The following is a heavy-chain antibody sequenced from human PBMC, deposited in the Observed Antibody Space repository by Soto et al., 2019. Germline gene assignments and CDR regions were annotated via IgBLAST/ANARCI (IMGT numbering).Heavy chain of an antibody. CDR1: GFTFSSYG. Sequence: GGSLRLSCAASGFTFSSYGMHWVRQAPGKGLEWVAVISYDGSNKYYADSVKGRFTISRDNSKNTLYLQMNSLRAEDTAVYYCVKDKPVVAATGSGFDPWGQGTLVTVSS. CDR3: VKDKPVVAATGSGFDP. CDR2: ISYDGSNK. V-gene: IGHV3-30*18. J-gene: IGHJ5*02. D-gene: IGHD2-15*01.